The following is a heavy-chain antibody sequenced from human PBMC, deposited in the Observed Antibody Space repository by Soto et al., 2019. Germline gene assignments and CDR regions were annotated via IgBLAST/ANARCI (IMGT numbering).Heavy chain of an antibody. CDR1: GFTFSSYA. CDR3: AITGWAKRGGMDV. D-gene: IGHD1-20*01. V-gene: IGHV3-23*01. J-gene: IGHJ6*02. CDR2: ISGSGGST. Sequence: EVQLLESGGGLVQPGGSLRLSCAASGFTFSSYAMSWVRQAPGKGLEWVSAISGSGGSTYYADSVKGRFTISRDNSKNPLYLQMNSLRAEDTAVYYCAITGWAKRGGMDVWGQGTTVTVSS.